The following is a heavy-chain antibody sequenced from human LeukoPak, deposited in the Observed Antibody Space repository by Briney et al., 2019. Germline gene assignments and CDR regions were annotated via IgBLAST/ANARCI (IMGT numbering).Heavy chain of an antibody. J-gene: IGHJ6*03. CDR2: MNPNSGNT. CDR1: GYTFTSYD. V-gene: IGHV1-8*01. Sequence: ASVKVSCKASGYTFTSYDINWVRQATGQGLEWMGWMNPNSGNTGYAQKFQGRVTMTRNTSISTAYMELSSLRSEDTAVYYCARAGKGGWYRVGGNYMDVWGKGATVTVS. D-gene: IGHD6-19*01. CDR3: ARAGKGGWYRVGGNYMDV.